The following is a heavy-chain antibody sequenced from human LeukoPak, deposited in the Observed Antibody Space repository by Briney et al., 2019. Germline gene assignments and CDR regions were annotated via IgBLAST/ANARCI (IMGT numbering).Heavy chain of an antibody. CDR3: ARYYCGDACYFDY. V-gene: IGHV4-31*01. J-gene: IGHJ4*02. CDR1: GGSISSGGYY. D-gene: IGHD2-21*02. Sequence: PSETLSLTCTVSGGSISSGGYYWSWIRQHPGKGLEWIGYISYSGSTYYNPSLKSQVLISADTSKNQFSLKLSSVTAADTALYYCARYYCGDACYFDYWGQGTLVTVSS. CDR2: ISYSGST.